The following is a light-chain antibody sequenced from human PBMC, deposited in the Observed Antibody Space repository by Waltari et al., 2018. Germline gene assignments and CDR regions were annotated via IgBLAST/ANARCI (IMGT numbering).Light chain of an antibody. CDR2: DVG. V-gene: IGLV2-14*01. CDR3: SSYTTSTTLL. CDR1: STHVGAYTF. Sequence: QSALTQPASVSGSPGQSITISCTGSSTHVGAYTFLSWYHPHPGKVPKLILYDVGNRPSGISHRFSASKSGNTASLTISGLQEEDEGEYYCSSYTTSTTLLFGTGTRLTVL. J-gene: IGLJ1*01.